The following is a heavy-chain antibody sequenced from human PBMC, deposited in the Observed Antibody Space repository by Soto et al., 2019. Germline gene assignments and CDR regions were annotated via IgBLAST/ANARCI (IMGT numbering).Heavy chain of an antibody. Sequence: PSETLSLTCAVYGGSFSGYCWSWIRQTPGERLEWVGDICHGGGANYNPSLKSRVSLSMDPSKNQFSLKLNSVMAADTAVYYCAGYSNSWSKYVKHWGRGSLVTVSS. CDR2: ICHGGGA. J-gene: IGHJ1*01. D-gene: IGHD6-13*01. CDR1: GGSFSGYC. V-gene: IGHV4-34*01. CDR3: AGYSNSWSKYVKH.